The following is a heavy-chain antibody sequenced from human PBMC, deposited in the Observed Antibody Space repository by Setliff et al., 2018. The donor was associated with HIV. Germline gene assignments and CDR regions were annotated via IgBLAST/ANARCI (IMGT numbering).Heavy chain of an antibody. Sequence: ASVKVSCKASGYTFTSYGISWVRQAPGQGLEWMGWINPNNGGTNYAENFQGRVTITADTSTDTTYMKLSSLRSEDTAVYYCASAGAWQRNALDIWGQGTMVTVSS. V-gene: IGHV1-18*01. CDR3: ASAGAWQRNALDI. CDR1: GYTFTSYG. CDR2: INPNNGGT. D-gene: IGHD5-12*01. J-gene: IGHJ3*02.